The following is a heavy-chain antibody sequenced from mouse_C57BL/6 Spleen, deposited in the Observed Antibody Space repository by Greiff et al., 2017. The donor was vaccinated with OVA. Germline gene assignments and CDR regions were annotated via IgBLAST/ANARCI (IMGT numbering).Heavy chain of an antibody. V-gene: IGHV1-55*01. CDR2: IYPGSGST. CDR1: GYTFTSYW. D-gene: IGHD4-1*01. CDR3: ARSLTGTGAMDY. Sequence: QVQLQQPGAELVKPGASVKMSCKASGYTFTSYWITWVKQRPGQGLAWIGDIYPGSGSTNYTEKFKSKATLTVDTSSSTAYMQLSSLTSEDSAVYYCARSLTGTGAMDYWGQGTSVTVSS. J-gene: IGHJ4*01.